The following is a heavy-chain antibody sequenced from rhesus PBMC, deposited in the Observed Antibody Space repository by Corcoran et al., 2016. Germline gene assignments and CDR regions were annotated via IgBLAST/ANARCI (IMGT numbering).Heavy chain of an antibody. CDR3: ATRYTWNYRWDRFDV. CDR2: FGGSSGSH. J-gene: IGHJ5-1*01. CDR1: GGSITGSY. V-gene: IGHV4-165*02. Sequence: QVQLQDSGPGLVKPSETLSLTCAGSGGSITGSYWHWILQPPGTGLECIGFFGGSSGSHYYNPSLKNRVTFSSDTSKNQFSLKLRSVTAADTAVYYCATRYTWNYRWDRFDVWGPGVLVTVSS. D-gene: IGHD1-1-1*01.